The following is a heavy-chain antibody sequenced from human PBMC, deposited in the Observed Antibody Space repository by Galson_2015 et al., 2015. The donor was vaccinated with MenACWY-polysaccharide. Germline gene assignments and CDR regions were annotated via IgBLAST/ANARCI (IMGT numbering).Heavy chain of an antibody. CDR3: ARDRGSYDALDM. CDR2: ISTAGVTI. D-gene: IGHD1-26*01. Sequence: SLRLACAASGFTFSNYQLNWVRQAPGTGLEWISYISTAGVTIYYADSVRGRFTISRDNAKNSLYLQMNSLRAEDTAVYFCARDRGSYDALDMWGQGTMVAVSS. J-gene: IGHJ3*02. CDR1: GFTFSNYQ. V-gene: IGHV3-48*03.